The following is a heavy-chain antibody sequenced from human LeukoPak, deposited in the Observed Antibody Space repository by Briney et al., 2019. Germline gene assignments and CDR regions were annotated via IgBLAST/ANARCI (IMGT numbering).Heavy chain of an antibody. CDR2: IYSSGNT. D-gene: IGHD5-24*01. CDR3: ARGDGYNWGNFDY. CDR1: GGSISGHY. Sequence: SETLSLTCTVSGGSISGHYWNWIRQPAGRGLEWIGRIYSSGNTNHNHSFESRVIMSMDASKSEFSLKVTSVTAADTAVYYCARGDGYNWGNFDYWGQGNLVTVSS. J-gene: IGHJ4*02. V-gene: IGHV4-4*07.